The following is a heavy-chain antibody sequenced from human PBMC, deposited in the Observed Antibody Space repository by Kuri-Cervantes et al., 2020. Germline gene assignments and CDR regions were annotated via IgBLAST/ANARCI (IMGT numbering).Heavy chain of an antibody. CDR2: ISGSGGST. CDR1: GFTFSSYS. V-gene: IGHV3-21*04. D-gene: IGHD3-10*01. CDR3: ARAYYGSGSYYKGYGMDV. J-gene: IGHJ6*02. Sequence: GESLKISCAASGFTFSSYSMNWVRQAPGKGLEWVSAISGSGGSTYYADSVKGRFTISRDDAKNSLYLQMNSLRAEDTAVYYCARAYYGSGSYYKGYGMDVWGQGTTVTVSS.